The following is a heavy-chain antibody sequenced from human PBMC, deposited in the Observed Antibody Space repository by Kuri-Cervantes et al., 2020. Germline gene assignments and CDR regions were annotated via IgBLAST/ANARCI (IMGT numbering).Heavy chain of an antibody. J-gene: IGHJ6*02. V-gene: IGHV2-70*11. Sequence: SGPTLVKPTQTLTLTCTFSGFSLSTSGMCVNWIRQPTGKALEWLARIDWDNDKYYSTSLKTRLTISKDTSKNQVVLTLTNMDPVDTATYYCERIRRTGGATPAGDGMDVWGQGTTVTVSS. CDR1: GFSLSTSGMC. CDR2: IDWDNDK. D-gene: IGHD1-26*01. CDR3: ERIRRTGGATPAGDGMDV.